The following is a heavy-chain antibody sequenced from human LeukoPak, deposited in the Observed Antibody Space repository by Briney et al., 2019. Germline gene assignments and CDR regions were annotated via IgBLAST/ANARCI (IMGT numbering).Heavy chain of an antibody. CDR3: TSLGDSSGHLYYYYYMDV. CDR2: IRSKAYGGTT. J-gene: IGHJ6*03. Sequence: PGGSLRLSCTASGFTFGDYAMSWVRQAPGKGLEWVGFIRSKAYGGTTEYAASVKGRFTISRDDSKSIAYLQMNSLKTEDTAVYYCTSLGDSSGHLYYYYYMDVWGKGTTVTISS. V-gene: IGHV3-49*04. D-gene: IGHD3-22*01. CDR1: GFTFGDYA.